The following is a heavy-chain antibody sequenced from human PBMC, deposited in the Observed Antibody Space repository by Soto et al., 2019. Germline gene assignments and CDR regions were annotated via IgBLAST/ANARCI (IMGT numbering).Heavy chain of an antibody. J-gene: IGHJ4*02. Sequence: QVQLVQSGAEVKKPGASVKVSCKASGYTFTSYGISWVRQAPGQGLEWMGWISAYNGNTNYAQKLQGRVTMTTDTSTSTAYMELRXXXSXDTAXXXXXXXXXXXXPFDYWGQGTLVTVSS. CDR2: ISAYNGNT. CDR1: GYTFTSYG. V-gene: IGHV1-18*01. CDR3: XXXXXXXXPFDY.